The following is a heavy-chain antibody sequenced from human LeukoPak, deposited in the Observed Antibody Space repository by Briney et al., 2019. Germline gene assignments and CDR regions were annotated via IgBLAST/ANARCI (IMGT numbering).Heavy chain of an antibody. Sequence: GGSLRLSCAASGFTFSSYGMHWVRQAPGKGLEWVAVISYDGSNKYYADSVKGRFTISRDNSKNTLYLQMNSLRAEDTAVYYCAKDWDDSSGYYYVVYYGMDVWGQGTTVTVSS. CDR3: AKDWDDSSGYYYVVYYGMDV. CDR1: GFTFSSYG. J-gene: IGHJ6*02. V-gene: IGHV3-30*18. CDR2: ISYDGSNK. D-gene: IGHD3-22*01.